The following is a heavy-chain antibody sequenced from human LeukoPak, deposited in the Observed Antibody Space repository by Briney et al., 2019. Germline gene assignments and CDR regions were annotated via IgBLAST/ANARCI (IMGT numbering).Heavy chain of an antibody. CDR1: GFTFSIYG. J-gene: IGHJ6*03. V-gene: IGHV3-33*06. CDR3: AKGGFGEDYSYYMEV. CDR2: VWYDGSNK. D-gene: IGHD3-10*01. Sequence: PGRSLRLSCAASGFTFSIYGMHWVRQAPGKGLEWVAVVWYDGSNKYYAHSVKGRFTISRDNSKNTLYLQMNSLRAEDTDVFYCAKGGFGEDYSYYMEVWGKGTTVTVSS.